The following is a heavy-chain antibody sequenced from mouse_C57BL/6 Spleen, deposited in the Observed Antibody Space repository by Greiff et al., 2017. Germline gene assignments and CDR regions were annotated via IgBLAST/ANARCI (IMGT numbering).Heavy chain of an antibody. J-gene: IGHJ2*01. Sequence: EVKLMESGGGLVKPGGSLKLSCAASGFTFSDYGMHWVRQAPEKGLEWVAYISSGSSTIYYADTVKGRFTISRANANNTLFLQMTSLRSEDTAMYYCARGRTAQATWDDYFDYWGQGTTLTVSS. CDR1: GFTFSDYG. CDR2: ISSGSSTI. D-gene: IGHD3-2*02. V-gene: IGHV5-17*01. CDR3: ARGRTAQATWDDYFDY.